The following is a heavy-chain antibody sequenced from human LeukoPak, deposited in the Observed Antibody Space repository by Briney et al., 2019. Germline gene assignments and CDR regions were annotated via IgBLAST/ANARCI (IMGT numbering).Heavy chain of an antibody. CDR2: ISAYNGNT. D-gene: IGHD4-17*01. CDR3: ARDRFKGYGDYNPIGY. V-gene: IGHV1-18*01. Sequence: GASVKVSCKASGYTFTSYGISWVRQAPGQGLEWMGWISAYNGNTNYAQKLQGRVTMTTDTSTSTAYMELRSLRSDDTAVYYCARDRFKGYGDYNPIGYWGQGTLVTVSS. CDR1: GYTFTSYG. J-gene: IGHJ4*02.